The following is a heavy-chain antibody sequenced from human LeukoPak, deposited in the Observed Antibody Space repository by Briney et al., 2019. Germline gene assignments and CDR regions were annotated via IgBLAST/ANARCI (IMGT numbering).Heavy chain of an antibody. CDR2: IRYDGSNK. V-gene: IGHV3-30*02. D-gene: IGHD6-13*01. CDR1: GFTFSSYG. CDR3: AKVPAAGTDY. J-gene: IGHJ4*02. Sequence: GGSLRLSCAASGFTFSSYGMHWVRQAPGKGLEWVAFIRYDGSNKYYAYSVKGRFTISRDNSENTLYLQMNSLRAEDTAVYYCAKVPAAGTDYWGQGTLVTVSS.